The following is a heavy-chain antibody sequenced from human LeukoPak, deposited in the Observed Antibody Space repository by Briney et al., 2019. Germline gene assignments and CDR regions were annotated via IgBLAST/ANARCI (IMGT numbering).Heavy chain of an antibody. CDR1: GYTFTSYG. D-gene: IGHD5-18*01. CDR3: ARDHGTAMVEDWYFDL. J-gene: IGHJ2*01. Sequence: ASVKVSCKASGYTFTSYGISWVRQAPGQGLEWMGIINPSGGSTSYAQKFQGRVTMTRDTSTSTVYMELSSLRSEDTAVYYCARDHGTAMVEDWYFDLWGRGTLVTVSS. CDR2: INPSGGST. V-gene: IGHV1-46*01.